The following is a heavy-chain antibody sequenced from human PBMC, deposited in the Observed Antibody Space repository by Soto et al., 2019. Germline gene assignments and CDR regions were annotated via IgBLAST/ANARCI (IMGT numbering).Heavy chain of an antibody. V-gene: IGHV5-51*01. D-gene: IGHD6-25*01. J-gene: IGHJ3*02. CDR1: GYTFTAYW. Sequence: GESLKISCKGSGYTFTAYWIGWVRQMPGKGLEWMGIIYPGDSDTRYSPSFQGQVTISADKSITTAYLQWSSLKASDSAMFYCARGGYSGNSKDPFYIWGPGTMVTVSS. CDR2: IYPGDSDT. CDR3: ARGGYSGNSKDPFYI.